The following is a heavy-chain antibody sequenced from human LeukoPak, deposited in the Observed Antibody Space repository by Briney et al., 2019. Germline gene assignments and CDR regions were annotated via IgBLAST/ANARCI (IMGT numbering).Heavy chain of an antibody. J-gene: IGHJ4*02. V-gene: IGHV3-30-3*01. Sequence: PGRSLRLSCAASGFTFSSYAMHWVRQAPGKGLEWVAVISYDGSNKYYADSVKGRFTISRDNSKNTLYLQMNSLRAEDTAVYYCARDGSYGSGSYYPFDYWGQGTLVTVSS. CDR3: ARDGSYGSGSYYPFDY. D-gene: IGHD3-10*01. CDR1: GFTFSSYA. CDR2: ISYDGSNK.